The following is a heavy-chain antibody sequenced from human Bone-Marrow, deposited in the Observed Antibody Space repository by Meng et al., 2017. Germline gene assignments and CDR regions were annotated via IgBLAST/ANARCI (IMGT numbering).Heavy chain of an antibody. CDR2: INHSGST. Sequence: QVQLQQWGAGLLKPSETLSLTCAVYGGSFSGYYWSWIRQPPGKGLEWIGEINHSGSTNYNPSLKSRVTISVDTSKNQFSLKLSSVTAADTVVYYCARTRGYSYGYYGYWGQGTLVTVSS. J-gene: IGHJ4*02. CDR3: ARTRGYSYGYYGY. V-gene: IGHV4-34*01. D-gene: IGHD5-18*01. CDR1: GGSFSGYY.